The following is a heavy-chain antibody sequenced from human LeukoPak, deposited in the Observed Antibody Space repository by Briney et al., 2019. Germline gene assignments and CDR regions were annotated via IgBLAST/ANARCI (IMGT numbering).Heavy chain of an antibody. Sequence: SVKVSCKASGGTFSSYAISWVRQAPRQGREWMGRIIPILGITNYAQTLQGRVTITADKSTSTAYMELSSLRSEDTAVYYCARDLLDPYYYDSSGYSHLYYYYGMDVWGQGTTVTVSS. D-gene: IGHD3-22*01. CDR2: IIPILGIT. CDR1: GGTFSSYA. J-gene: IGHJ6*02. CDR3: ARDLLDPYYYDSSGYSHLYYYYGMDV. V-gene: IGHV1-69*04.